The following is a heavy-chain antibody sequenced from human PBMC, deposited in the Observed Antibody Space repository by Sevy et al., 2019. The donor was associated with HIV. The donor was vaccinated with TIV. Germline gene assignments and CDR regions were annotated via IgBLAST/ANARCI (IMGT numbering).Heavy chain of an antibody. Sequence: GGSLRLSCTASGFTFGDYCMSWVRQAPGKGLEWVAFLKSDVYGGTVDHAASVRGRFVISRDGSKTIAYLQMNDLKTEDIGVYYCTRWKAAQSIFDYWGQGALVTVSS. V-gene: IGHV3-49*04. CDR1: GFTFGDYC. J-gene: IGHJ4*02. D-gene: IGHD6-13*01. CDR2: LKSDVYGGTV. CDR3: TRWKAAQSIFDY.